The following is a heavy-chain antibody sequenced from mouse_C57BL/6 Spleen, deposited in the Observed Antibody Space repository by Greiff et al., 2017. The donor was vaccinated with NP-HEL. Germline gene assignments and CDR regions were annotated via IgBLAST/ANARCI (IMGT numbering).Heavy chain of an antibody. CDR1: GFSLTSYG. V-gene: IGHV2-5*01. D-gene: IGHD1-1*01. J-gene: IGHJ1*03. CDR3: AKNPLYYGSSYGYCDV. Sequence: QVQLQQSGPGLVQPSQSLSITCTVSGFSLTSYGVHWVRQSPGKGLEWLGVIWRGGSTDYNAAFMSRLSITKDNSKSQVFFKMNSLQADDTAIYYCAKNPLYYGSSYGYCDVWGTGTTVTVSS. CDR2: IWRGGST.